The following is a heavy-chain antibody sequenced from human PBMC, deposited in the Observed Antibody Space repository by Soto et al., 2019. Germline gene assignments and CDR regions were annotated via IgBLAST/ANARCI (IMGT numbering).Heavy chain of an antibody. Sequence: SETLSLTCAVYGGSFSGYYWSWIHQPPGKGLVWIGEINHSGSTNYNPSLKSRVTISVDTSKNQFSLKLSSVTAADTAVYYCARSPYYDFWSGYSPVGWFDPWGQGTLVTVSS. CDR2: INHSGST. V-gene: IGHV4-34*01. J-gene: IGHJ5*02. CDR3: ARSPYYDFWSGYSPVGWFDP. CDR1: GGSFSGYY. D-gene: IGHD3-3*01.